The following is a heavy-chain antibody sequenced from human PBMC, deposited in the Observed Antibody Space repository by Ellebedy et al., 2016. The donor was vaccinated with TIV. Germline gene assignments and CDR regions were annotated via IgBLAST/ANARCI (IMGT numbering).Heavy chain of an antibody. CDR3: GNLSSGRWFVDY. CDR1: GFTVSSNY. D-gene: IGHD3-22*01. CDR2: IYSGGST. Sequence: GESLKISCAASGFTVSSNYMSWVRQAPGKGLEWVSVIYSGGSTYYADSVKGRFTISRDNSKNTLYLQMNSLRAEDTAVYYCGNLSSGRWFVDYWGQGTLVTVSS. V-gene: IGHV3-66*01. J-gene: IGHJ4*02.